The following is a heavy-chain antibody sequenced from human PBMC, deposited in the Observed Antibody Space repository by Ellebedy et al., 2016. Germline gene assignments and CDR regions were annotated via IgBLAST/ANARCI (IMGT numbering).Heavy chain of an antibody. CDR2: IYTSGST. CDR1: GGSISSSSYY. D-gene: IGHD3-22*01. CDR3: ARELTYYYDSTFDY. J-gene: IGHJ4*02. V-gene: IGHV4-61*02. Sequence: SETLSLTXTVSGGSISSSSYYWSWIRQPAGKGLEWIGRIYTSGSTNYNPSLKSRVTMSVDTSKNQFSLKLSSVTAADTAVYYCARELTYYYDSTFDYWGQGTLVTVSS.